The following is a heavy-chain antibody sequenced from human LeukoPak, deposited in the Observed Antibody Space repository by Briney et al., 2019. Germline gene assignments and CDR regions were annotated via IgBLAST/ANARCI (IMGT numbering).Heavy chain of an antibody. Sequence: GGSLRLSCAASGFTVSTNYMSWVRQAPGKGLEWVSVIYSGGTTYYADSVKGRFAISRDNSKNTLYLQMNSLRAEDTAVYYCARGPSSSGYGNFDYWGQGTLVTVSS. CDR1: GFTVSTNY. V-gene: IGHV3-66*01. J-gene: IGHJ4*02. D-gene: IGHD5-12*01. CDR2: IYSGGTT. CDR3: ARGPSSSGYGNFDY.